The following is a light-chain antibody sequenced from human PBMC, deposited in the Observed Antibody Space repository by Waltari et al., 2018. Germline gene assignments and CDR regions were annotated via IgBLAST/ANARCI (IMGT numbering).Light chain of an antibody. CDR3: QSYDSSLSDSYV. Sequence: QSVLTQPPSVSGAPGQRVTISCTGSSPNIGAASHVPWFQQLQETAPKPLIYGNNNRPSGVPDRFSGSKSGTSASLAITGLQAEDEADYFCQSYDSSLSDSYVFGTGTKVIVL. V-gene: IGLV1-40*01. CDR2: GNN. J-gene: IGLJ1*01. CDR1: SPNIGAASH.